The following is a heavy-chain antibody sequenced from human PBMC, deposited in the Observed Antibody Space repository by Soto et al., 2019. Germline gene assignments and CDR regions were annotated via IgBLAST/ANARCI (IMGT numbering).Heavy chain of an antibody. CDR3: ARHLGSRSAHYYYYGMDV. D-gene: IGHD1-26*01. Sequence: PGESLKISCKGSGYSFTSYWIGWVRQMPGKGLEWMGIIYPGDSDTRYSPSFQGQVTISADKSISTAYLQWSSLKASDTAMYYCARHLGSRSAHYYYYGMDVWGQGTTVTVSS. V-gene: IGHV5-51*01. CDR2: IYPGDSDT. CDR1: GYSFTSYW. J-gene: IGHJ6*02.